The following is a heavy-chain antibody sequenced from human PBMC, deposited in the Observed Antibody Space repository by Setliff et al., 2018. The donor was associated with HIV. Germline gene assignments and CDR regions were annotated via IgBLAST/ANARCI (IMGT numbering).Heavy chain of an antibody. Sequence: ASVKVSCKASGGTVSSYAINWVRQAPGQRLEWMGWINAGNGNTKYSQEFQGRVTITRDTSASTAYMELSSLGSEDMAVYYCARGKVGYDGIMDVWGKGTTVTVSS. CDR1: GGTVSSYA. CDR2: INAGNGNT. V-gene: IGHV1-3*03. D-gene: IGHD3-16*01. CDR3: ARGKVGYDGIMDV. J-gene: IGHJ6*04.